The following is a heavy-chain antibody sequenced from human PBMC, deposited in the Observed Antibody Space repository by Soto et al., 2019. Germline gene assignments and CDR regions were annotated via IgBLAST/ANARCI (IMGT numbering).Heavy chain of an antibody. CDR3: ARGTYYYDSSGYFRFDY. Sequence: SVKVSCKASGGTFSSYAISWVRQAPGQGLEWMGGIIPIFGTANYAQKFQGRVTITADESTSTAYMELSSLRSEDTAVYYCARGTYYYDSSGYFRFDYWGQGTLVTVSS. CDR1: GGTFSSYA. D-gene: IGHD3-22*01. CDR2: IIPIFGTA. V-gene: IGHV1-69*13. J-gene: IGHJ4*02.